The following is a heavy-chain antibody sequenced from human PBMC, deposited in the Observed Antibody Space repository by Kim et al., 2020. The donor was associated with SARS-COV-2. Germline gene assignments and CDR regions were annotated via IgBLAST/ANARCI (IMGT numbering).Heavy chain of an antibody. CDR3: ASLSPPHYDILTGYPRGEYYFDY. J-gene: IGHJ4*02. CDR2: IYYSGST. V-gene: IGHV4-59*01. CDR1: GGSISSYY. Sequence: SETLSLTCTVSGGSISSYYWSWIRQPPGKGLEWIGYIYYSGSTNYNPSLKSRVTISVDTSKNQFSLKLSSVTAADTAVYYCASLSPPHYDILTGYPRGEYYFDYWGQGTLVTVSS. D-gene: IGHD3-9*01.